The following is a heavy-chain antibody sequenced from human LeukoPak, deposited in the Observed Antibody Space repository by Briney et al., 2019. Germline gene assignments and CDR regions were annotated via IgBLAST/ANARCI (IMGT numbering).Heavy chain of an antibody. CDR2: ISRSGEST. V-gene: IGHV3-23*01. J-gene: IGHJ4*02. CDR1: GFTFSGFA. D-gene: IGHD3-22*01. Sequence: GRSLRLSCAASGFTFSGFAMSWIRQAPGKGLEWVSSISRSGESTFYADSVRGRFTISRDNSKNTVSLQMESLRAEDTALYYCARASLYDNSAYYLDYWGQGTLVTVSS. CDR3: ARASLYDNSAYYLDY.